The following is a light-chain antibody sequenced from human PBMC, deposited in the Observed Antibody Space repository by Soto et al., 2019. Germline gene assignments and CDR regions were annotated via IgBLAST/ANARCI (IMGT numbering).Light chain of an antibody. CDR2: GAS. J-gene: IGKJ1*01. Sequence: DIVLTQSPGTLSVSPGERATLSCRASQSVSSSYLAWYQQKPGQAPRLLIYGASSRATGIQDRFSGSGSGTESNLTISRLEPEDFAVYYCQQYGSSSWTFGQGTKVDI. V-gene: IGKV3-20*01. CDR3: QQYGSSSWT. CDR1: QSVSSSY.